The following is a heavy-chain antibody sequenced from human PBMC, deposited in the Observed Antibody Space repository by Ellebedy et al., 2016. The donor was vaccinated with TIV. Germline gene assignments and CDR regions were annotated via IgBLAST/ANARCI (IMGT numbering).Heavy chain of an antibody. Sequence: AASVKVSCKASGYTFIGYSLHWVRQAPGQGLEWMGWLNPNNGDTHYAQKFQGRVTMTRDTSIRTAYMELSSLKSDYKAVNYCARDLFPFVFYSWGQGTLVTVSS. CDR3: ARDLFPFVFYS. D-gene: IGHD3-10*01. J-gene: IGHJ4*02. CDR1: GYTFIGYS. CDR2: LNPNNGDT. V-gene: IGHV1-2*02.